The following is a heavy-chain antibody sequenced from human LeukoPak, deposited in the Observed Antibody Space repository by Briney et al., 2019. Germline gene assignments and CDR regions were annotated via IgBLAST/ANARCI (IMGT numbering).Heavy chain of an antibody. CDR1: SGSITAYY. D-gene: IGHD2-15*01. CDR2: VTDSGTG. Sequence: PSETLSLTCSVSSGSITAYYWSWIRQPPGKGLEWIGYVTDSGTGNYNPSLRSRVTISVDTSKNQFSLKLSSVTAADTAVYYCARAYCSGGSCYSSRGMFDPWGQGTLVTVSS. J-gene: IGHJ5*02. CDR3: ARAYCSGGSCYSSRGMFDP. V-gene: IGHV4-59*01.